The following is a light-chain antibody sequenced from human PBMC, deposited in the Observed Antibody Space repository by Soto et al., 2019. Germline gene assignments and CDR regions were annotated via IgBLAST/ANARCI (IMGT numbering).Light chain of an antibody. J-gene: IGKJ4*01. CDR2: DAS. CDR3: QQRSNWPLT. V-gene: IGKV3-11*01. Sequence: ESVLTQAPATLSLSPGERATLSCRASQSVSSYLAWYQQKPGQAPRLLIYDASNRATGIPARFSGSGSGTDFTLTISSLEPEDFAVYYCQQRSNWPLTFGGGTKVDI. CDR1: QSVSSY.